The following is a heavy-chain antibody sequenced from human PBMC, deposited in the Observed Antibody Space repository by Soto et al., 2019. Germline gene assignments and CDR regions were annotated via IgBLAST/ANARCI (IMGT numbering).Heavy chain of an antibody. CDR1: GYSFSASP. Sequence: EVQLLESGGALVQPGGPLNFPCAPPGYSFSASPMPGARQPPGGALEWVSTLTPAGTTFYADSVKGRFTISRDNYRNTLSLQMYNLRAEDTARYYCAKRATTVPTPGNYFDCWGQGTLVTVSS. CDR3: AKRATTVPTPGNYFDC. V-gene: IGHV3-23*01. CDR2: LTPAGTT. D-gene: IGHD2-15*01. J-gene: IGHJ4*02.